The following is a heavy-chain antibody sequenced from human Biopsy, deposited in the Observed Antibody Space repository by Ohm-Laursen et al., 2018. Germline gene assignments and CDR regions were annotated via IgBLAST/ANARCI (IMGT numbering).Heavy chain of an antibody. CDR1: GESFNGYY. D-gene: IGHD3-22*01. V-gene: IGHV4-34*01. CDR2: INHSGRT. J-gene: IGHJ6*02. Sequence: SETLCLTCAVYGESFNGYYWSWIRQTPGKGLEWIGEINHSGRTNYNPSLKSRVTISVDTSKNQFSLKVRSVTAADTAVYCCVRGVDYYDPYHYYALDVWGQGTTVTVSS. CDR3: VRGVDYYDPYHYYALDV.